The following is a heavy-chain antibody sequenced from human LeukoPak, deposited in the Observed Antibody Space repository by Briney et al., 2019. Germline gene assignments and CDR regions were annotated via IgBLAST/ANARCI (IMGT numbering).Heavy chain of an antibody. V-gene: IGHV1-8*01. D-gene: IGHD6-19*01. CDR2: MNPNSGNT. J-gene: IGHJ4*02. Sequence: ASVKVSCKASGYTFTNYDINWVRQATGQGLEWMGWMNPNSGNTAYAQKFQGRVTMTSGTSISTVYMELSSLRSEDTAVYYCARSLRGWYKDYWGQGTLVTVSS. CDR3: ARSLRGWYKDY. CDR1: GYTFTNYD.